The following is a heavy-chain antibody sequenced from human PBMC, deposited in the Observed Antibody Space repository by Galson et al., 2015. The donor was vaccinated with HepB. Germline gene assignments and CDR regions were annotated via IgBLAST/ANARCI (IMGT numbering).Heavy chain of an antibody. Sequence: CKASGGTFSSYTISWVRQAPGQGLEWMGRIIPILGIANYAQKFQGRVTITADKSTSTAYMELSSLRSEDTAVYYCARSRRYYDSSGYSDYWGQGTLVTVSS. D-gene: IGHD3-22*01. V-gene: IGHV1-69*02. CDR2: IIPILGIA. J-gene: IGHJ4*02. CDR3: ARSRRYYDSSGYSDY. CDR1: GGTFSSYT.